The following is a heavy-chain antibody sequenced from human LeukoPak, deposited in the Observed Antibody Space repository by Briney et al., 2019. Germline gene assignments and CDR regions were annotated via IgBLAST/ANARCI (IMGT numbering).Heavy chain of an antibody. D-gene: IGHD5-24*01. J-gene: IGHJ4*02. CDR1: GFTFSNFW. CDR2: IDTAGSAT. CDR3: ARTGGWLSNFDF. Sequence: GGSLRLSCAAFGFTFSNFWMHWVRQAPGKGLVWVSGIDTAGSATRYADSVKGRFTISRDSAKNTLFLQINSLRAEDTAVYYCARTGGWLSNFDFWGQGSLVTVSS. V-gene: IGHV3-74*01.